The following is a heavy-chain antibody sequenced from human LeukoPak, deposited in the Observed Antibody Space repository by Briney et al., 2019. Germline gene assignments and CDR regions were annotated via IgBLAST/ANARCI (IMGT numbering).Heavy chain of an antibody. V-gene: IGHV3-7*01. D-gene: IGHD6-13*01. Sequence: GGSQRLSCAASGFTFSSYWMSWVRQAPGKGLEWVANIKQDGSEKYYVDSVKGRFTISRDNAKNSLYLQMNSLRAEDTAVYYCAKDFRLRSSPDYWGQGTLVTVSS. CDR3: AKDFRLRSSPDY. J-gene: IGHJ4*02. CDR2: IKQDGSEK. CDR1: GFTFSSYW.